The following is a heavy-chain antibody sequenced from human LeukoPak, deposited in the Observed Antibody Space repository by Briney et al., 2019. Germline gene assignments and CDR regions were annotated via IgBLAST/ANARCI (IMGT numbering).Heavy chain of an antibody. CDR2: KSYDGSNK. Sequence: TGGSLRLSCAASGFTFSSYAMHWVRQAPGKGLEWVAIKSYDGSNKYYADSVKGRFTISRDNAKNSLYLQMNSLRAEDTAVYYCARSGSFLVLTPDYWGQGTLVTVSS. D-gene: IGHD4/OR15-4a*01. J-gene: IGHJ4*02. CDR1: GFTFSSYA. CDR3: ARSGSFLVLTPDY. V-gene: IGHV3-30-3*01.